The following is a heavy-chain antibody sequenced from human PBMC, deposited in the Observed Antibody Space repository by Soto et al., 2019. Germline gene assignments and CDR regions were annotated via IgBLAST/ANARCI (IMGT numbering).Heavy chain of an antibody. CDR3: ASDSRGPQLLRYFDWAPGPYYYYGMDV. D-gene: IGHD3-9*01. J-gene: IGHJ6*02. CDR1: GGSISSSSYY. CDR2: IYYSGST. V-gene: IGHV4-39*01. Sequence: SETLSLTCTVSGGSISSSSYYWGWIRQPPGKGLEWIGSIYYSGSTYYNPSLKSRVTISVDTSKNQFSLKLSSVAAADTAVYYCASDSRGPQLLRYFDWAPGPYYYYGMDVWGQGTTVTVSS.